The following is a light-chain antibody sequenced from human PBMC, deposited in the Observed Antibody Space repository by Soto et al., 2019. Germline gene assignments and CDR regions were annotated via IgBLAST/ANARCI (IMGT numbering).Light chain of an antibody. Sequence: DIQMTQSPSTLSASVGDRVTITCRASQSISAQLAWYQQKTGRAPEVLIYKASTLESGVPSRFSGNRSETEFTLTISSLKPDDFATYYCQEYPPSFTWTFGQGPKVEI. CDR2: KAS. CDR3: QEYPPSFTWT. CDR1: QSISAQ. V-gene: IGKV1-5*03. J-gene: IGKJ1*01.